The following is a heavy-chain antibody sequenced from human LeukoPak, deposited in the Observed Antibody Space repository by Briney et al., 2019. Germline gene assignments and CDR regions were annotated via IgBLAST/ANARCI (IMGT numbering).Heavy chain of an antibody. V-gene: IGHV1-18*01. D-gene: IGHD2-15*01. CDR3: ARKLGYCSGGSCYLCDY. CDR2: ISAYNGNT. CDR1: GYTFTTYG. Sequence: ASVKVSCKASGYTFTTYGISWVRQAPGQGLEWMGWISAYNGNTNYAQKLQGRVTMTTDTSTSTAYMELRSLRSDDTAVYYCARKLGYCSGGSCYLCDYWGQGTLVTVSS. J-gene: IGHJ4*02.